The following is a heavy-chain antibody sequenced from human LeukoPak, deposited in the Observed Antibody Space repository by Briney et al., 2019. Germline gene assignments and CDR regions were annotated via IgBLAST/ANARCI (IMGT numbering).Heavy chain of an antibody. Sequence: GGSLRLSCAASGFTFSSYAMSWVRQAPGKGLEWVSAISGSGGSTYYADSVKGRFTISRDNSKITVYLQMSSLRAEDTAVYYCAKPHYSGSGSHSREDYWGQGTLVTVSS. D-gene: IGHD3-10*01. CDR2: ISGSGGST. V-gene: IGHV3-23*01. CDR3: AKPHYSGSGSHSREDY. CDR1: GFTFSSYA. J-gene: IGHJ4*02.